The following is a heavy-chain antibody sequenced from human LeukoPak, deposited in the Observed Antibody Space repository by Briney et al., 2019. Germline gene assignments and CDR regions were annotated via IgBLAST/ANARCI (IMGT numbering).Heavy chain of an antibody. D-gene: IGHD2-15*01. Sequence: GGSLRLSCAASGFTFASYAMSWVRQAPGKGLEWVSAISGSGGSTYYADSVKGRFTISRDNSKNTLYLQMNSLRAEDTAVYYCAKANVVAAMADWFDPWGQGTLVTVSS. V-gene: IGHV3-23*01. CDR3: AKANVVAAMADWFDP. CDR1: GFTFASYA. CDR2: ISGSGGST. J-gene: IGHJ5*02.